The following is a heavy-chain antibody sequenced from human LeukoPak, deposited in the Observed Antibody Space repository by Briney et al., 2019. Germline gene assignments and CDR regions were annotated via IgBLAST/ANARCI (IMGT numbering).Heavy chain of an antibody. J-gene: IGHJ4*02. CDR2: TYYSGST. CDR3: ARYTATTVPFDY. V-gene: IGHV4-30-4*01. Sequence: SETLSLTCTVSGGSISSGDYYWSWLRQPPGTGLEWIGYTYYSGSTYYNPSLKSRVTISVDTSKNQFSLKLSSVTAADTAVYYCARYTATTVPFDYWGQGTLVSVSS. CDR1: GGSISSGDYY. D-gene: IGHD4-17*01.